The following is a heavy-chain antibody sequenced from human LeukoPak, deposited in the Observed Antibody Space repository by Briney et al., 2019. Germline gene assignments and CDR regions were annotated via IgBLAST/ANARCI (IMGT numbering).Heavy chain of an antibody. Sequence: GGSLRLSCAGPGFTFSAYGMSWVRQAPGKGLEWGSSISASGATTYLADAVKGRFTITRDHSDNTLSLQMNSLRGDDTAVYYCARAEAAGDNRGGYYYYYMDVWGKGTTVTVSS. D-gene: IGHD6-25*01. CDR2: ISASGATT. CDR3: ARAEAAGDNRGGYYYYYMDV. V-gene: IGHV3-23*01. CDR1: GFTFSAYG. J-gene: IGHJ6*03.